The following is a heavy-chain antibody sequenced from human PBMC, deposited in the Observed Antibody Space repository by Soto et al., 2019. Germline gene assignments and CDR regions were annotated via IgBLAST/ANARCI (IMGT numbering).Heavy chain of an antibody. V-gene: IGHV4-59*02. CDR3: ERDMHAGFTHYFAP. Sequence: SETLSLTCFVSGGSVTSHHWRWIRQFPGQGLEWIAYTSYTRNTKYSPSLQSRVTISLDTSKNQLSRKLTAMTAADTAVYYCERDMHAGFTHYFAPRGQGTLVTVSS. CDR2: TSYTRNT. CDR1: GGSVTSHH. J-gene: IGHJ5*02. D-gene: IGHD1-26*01.